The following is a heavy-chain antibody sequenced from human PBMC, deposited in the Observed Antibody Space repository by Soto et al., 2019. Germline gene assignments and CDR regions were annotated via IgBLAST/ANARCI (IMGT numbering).Heavy chain of an antibody. D-gene: IGHD3-16*01. J-gene: IGHJ4*02. CDR1: GFTFRSYV. CDR3: ARWGTTGALDV. CDR2: TSYDGSNN. V-gene: IGHV3-33*05. Sequence: QVQLVESGGGVVQPGTSLRLSCVGSGFTFRSYVIHWVRQAPGKGLEWVALTSYDGSNNFYGDSVKGRLTISRDKSRNTVELQMDSLRLEYTALYYFARWGTTGALDVWGQGTLVSVSP.